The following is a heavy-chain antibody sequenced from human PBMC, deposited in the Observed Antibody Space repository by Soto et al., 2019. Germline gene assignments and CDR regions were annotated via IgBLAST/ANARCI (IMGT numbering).Heavy chain of an antibody. D-gene: IGHD2-8*02. J-gene: IGHJ4*02. CDR2: IYYSGST. CDR1: GGSISSYY. Sequence: PSETLSLTCTVSGGSISSYYWAWIRQPPGKGLEWSGYIYYSGSTDYTPSLKSRVTISVYTAKHHFSLKLSSVTAADTAVYYCARVDCTGTSWSAGYYFDYWGQGTLVTVST. CDR3: ARVDCTGTSWSAGYYFDY. V-gene: IGHV4-59*01.